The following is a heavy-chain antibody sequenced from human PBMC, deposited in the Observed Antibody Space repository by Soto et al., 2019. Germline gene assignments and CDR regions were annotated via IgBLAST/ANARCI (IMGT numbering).Heavy chain of an antibody. V-gene: IGHV6-1*01. D-gene: IGHD1-26*01. CDR1: GDSVSSNSAG. Sequence: PGQTLSLTCAITGDSVSSNSAGWSWVRQSPSRGLEWLGRTYYRSKWYYEYAVSVRGRITINPDTSKNQYSLQLNSVTPEDTAVYFCARGEQYSGRIFDYWGQGTLVTLSS. CDR2: TYYRSKWYY. CDR3: ARGEQYSGRIFDY. J-gene: IGHJ4*01.